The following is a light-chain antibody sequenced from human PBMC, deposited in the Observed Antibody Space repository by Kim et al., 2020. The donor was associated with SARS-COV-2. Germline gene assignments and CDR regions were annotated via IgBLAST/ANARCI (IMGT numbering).Light chain of an antibody. CDR2: SNN. Sequence: GPRVTISCSGSSSNIGSNTVNWYQQRPGTAHKLLIYSNNQRPSGVPDRFSGSKSGTSASLAISGLQSEDEADYYCAAWDDSLNGWVFGGGTQLTVL. J-gene: IGLJ3*02. CDR3: AAWDDSLNGWV. V-gene: IGLV1-44*01. CDR1: SSNIGSNT.